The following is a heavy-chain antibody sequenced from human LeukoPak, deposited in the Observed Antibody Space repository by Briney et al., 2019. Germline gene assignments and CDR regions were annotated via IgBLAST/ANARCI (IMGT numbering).Heavy chain of an antibody. CDR2: ISSSGPYI. V-gene: IGHV3-21*01. CDR3: ARDRRSHSYYYYGMDV. CDR1: GFTFSTYS. D-gene: IGHD3-10*01. Sequence: GGSLRLSCAASGFTFSTYSMNWVRQVPGKGLEWVSTISSSGPYIYYADSVKGRFPISRDNAKNSLYLQMNSLRAEDTAVYYCARDRRSHSYYYYGMDVWGQGTTVTVSS. J-gene: IGHJ6*02.